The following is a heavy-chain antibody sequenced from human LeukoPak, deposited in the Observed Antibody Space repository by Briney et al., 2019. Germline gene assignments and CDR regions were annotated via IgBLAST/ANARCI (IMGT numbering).Heavy chain of an antibody. D-gene: IGHD6-13*01. Sequence: KAGGPLRLSCAASGFTFSSYSMNWVRQAPGKGLEWVSSISSSSSYIYYADSVKGRFTISRDNAKNSLYLQMHSLRAEDTAVYYCARGDQQLVLSAFDIWGQGTMVTVSS. CDR1: GFTFSSYS. CDR3: ARGDQQLVLSAFDI. CDR2: ISSSSSYI. J-gene: IGHJ3*02. V-gene: IGHV3-21*01.